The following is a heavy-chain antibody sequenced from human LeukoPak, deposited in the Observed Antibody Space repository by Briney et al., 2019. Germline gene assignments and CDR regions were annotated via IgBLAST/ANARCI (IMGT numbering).Heavy chain of an antibody. Sequence: PGGSLRLSCAASGFTFSDYWMSWVRQAPGKGLEWVSAISGSGGSTYYADSVKGRFTISRDNSKNTLYLQMNSLRAEDTAVYYCAKPHSYYGDYNPYYYYGMDVWGQGTTVTVSS. J-gene: IGHJ6*02. D-gene: IGHD4-17*01. CDR2: ISGSGGST. CDR3: AKPHSYYGDYNPYYYYGMDV. V-gene: IGHV3-23*01. CDR1: GFTFSDYW.